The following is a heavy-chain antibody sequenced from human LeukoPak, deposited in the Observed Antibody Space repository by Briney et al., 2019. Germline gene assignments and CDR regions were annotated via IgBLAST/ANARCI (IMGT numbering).Heavy chain of an antibody. V-gene: IGHV3-48*01. D-gene: IGHD3-22*01. CDR1: GFIFTSYS. CDR3: ARGFHRYNYDSGAYSVY. J-gene: IGHJ4*02. Sequence: GGSLRLSCAASGFIFTSYSMNWVRQAPGKGLEWISYISSSSSTIYYADSVRGRFTISRDNAKNSLYLQMNSLRAEDTAVYYCARGFHRYNYDSGAYSVYWGQGTLVTVAS. CDR2: ISSSSSTI.